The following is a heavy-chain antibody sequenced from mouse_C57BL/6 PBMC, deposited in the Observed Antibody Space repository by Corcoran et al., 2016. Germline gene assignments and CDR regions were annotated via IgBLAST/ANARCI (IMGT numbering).Heavy chain of an antibody. Sequence: QVQLQQSGAELARPGASVKLSCKASGYTFTSYGISWVKQRTGQGLEWIGEIYPRSGNTYYNEKFKGKATLTADKSSSTAYMELRSLTSEDSAVYFCASFYGSRRYFDGWGTGTTVTVSS. J-gene: IGHJ1*03. CDR2: IYPRSGNT. V-gene: IGHV1-81*01. CDR3: ASFYGSRRYFDG. CDR1: GYTFTSYG. D-gene: IGHD1-1*01.